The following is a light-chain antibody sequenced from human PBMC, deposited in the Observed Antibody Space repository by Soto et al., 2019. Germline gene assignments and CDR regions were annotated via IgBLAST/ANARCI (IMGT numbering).Light chain of an antibody. J-gene: IGLJ1*01. Sequence: QSPLTQPASVSLSPGQSITISCTGTSSDVGGYNYVSWYQQHPGKAPKLMIYEVSNRLSGISNRFSGSKSGNTASLTISGLQAEDEADYYCSSYTSSSTRVFGTGTKVTVL. CDR3: SSYTSSSTRV. CDR1: SSDVGGYNY. CDR2: EVS. V-gene: IGLV2-14*01.